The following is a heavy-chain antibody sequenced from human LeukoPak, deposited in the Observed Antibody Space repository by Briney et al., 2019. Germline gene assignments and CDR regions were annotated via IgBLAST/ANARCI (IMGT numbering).Heavy chain of an antibody. CDR1: GGSISSYY. V-gene: IGHV4-4*09. CDR2: IHHSGST. D-gene: IGHD3-9*01. CDR3: ATGNYDILTGNAFDI. Sequence: KTSETLSLTCTVSGGSISSYYWSWIRQPPGKGLEWIGYIHHSGSTDYKPSLKSRVTISVDTSKNQFSLKLSSVTAAGTAVYYCATGNYDILTGNAFDIWGQGTMVTVSS. J-gene: IGHJ3*02.